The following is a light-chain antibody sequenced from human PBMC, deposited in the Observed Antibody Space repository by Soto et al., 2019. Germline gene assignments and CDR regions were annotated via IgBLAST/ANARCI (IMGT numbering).Light chain of an antibody. CDR2: GAS. V-gene: IGKV1-17*01. CDR3: QQYNSYSRT. J-gene: IGKJ1*01. Sequence: YITQSASSLSAYVRDTVTITCRASRGIRTDLGWYRQRPGKAPELRSSGASNLQSGVPSRFSGSGSGTEFTLTISSLQPDDFATYYCQQYNSYSRTFGQGTKV. CDR1: RGIRTD.